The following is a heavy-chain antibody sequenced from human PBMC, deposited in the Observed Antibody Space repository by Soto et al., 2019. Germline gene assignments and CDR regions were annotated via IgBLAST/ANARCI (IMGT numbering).Heavy chain of an antibody. J-gene: IGHJ5*02. D-gene: IGHD4-17*01. CDR2: IYYSGST. CDR1: GGSISSYY. Sequence: SETLSLTCTVSGGSISSYYWSWIRQPPGKGLEWIGYIYYSGSTNYNPSLKSRVTISVDTSKNQFSLKLSSVTAADTAVYYCARHEDGDYVGENWFDPWGQGTLVTVSS. V-gene: IGHV4-59*08. CDR3: ARHEDGDYVGENWFDP.